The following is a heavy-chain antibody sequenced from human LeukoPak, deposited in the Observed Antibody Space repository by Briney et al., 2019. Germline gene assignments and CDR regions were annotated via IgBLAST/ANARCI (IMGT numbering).Heavy chain of an antibody. D-gene: IGHD4-23*01. CDR1: GFTFNNYW. V-gene: IGHV3-74*01. Sequence: GGSLRLSCAASGFTFNNYWIHWVRQAPGKGLVWVSRINTDGRTTTYADSVKGRFTISRDNAKNTVHLQMNSLRAEDTAVYYCARDYGGNSGDFDYWGQGTLVTVSS. J-gene: IGHJ4*02. CDR3: ARDYGGNSGDFDY. CDR2: INTDGRTT.